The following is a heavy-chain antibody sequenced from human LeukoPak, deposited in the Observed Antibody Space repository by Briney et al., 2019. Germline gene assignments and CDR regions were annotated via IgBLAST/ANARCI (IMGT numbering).Heavy chain of an antibody. CDR1: GYSFSNYW. CDR3: ARPGIWGAGDAFDI. Sequence: GESLKISCKGSGYSFSNYWIGWVRQMPGKGLEWMGMTYPDDSDTRYSPSFQGQVTISADKSISTAYLQWSSLKASDTAMYYCARPGIWGAGDAFDIWGQGTMVTVSS. V-gene: IGHV5-51*01. D-gene: IGHD1-26*01. J-gene: IGHJ3*02. CDR2: TYPDDSDT.